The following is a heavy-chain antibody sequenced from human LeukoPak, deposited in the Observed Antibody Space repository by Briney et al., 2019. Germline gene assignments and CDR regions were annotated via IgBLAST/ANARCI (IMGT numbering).Heavy chain of an antibody. CDR1: GFTFSSYA. D-gene: IGHD2-15*01. CDR2: ICGSGGST. V-gene: IGHV3-23*01. Sequence: GGSLRLSCAASGFTFSSYAMSWVRQAPGKGLECVSAICGSGGSTYYADSVKGRFTISRDTSKTTLYLQMNSLRAEDTAVYYCATDYCSGGSCYSGYYYYYMDVWGKGTTVTVSS. CDR3: ATDYCSGGSCYSGYYYYYMDV. J-gene: IGHJ6*03.